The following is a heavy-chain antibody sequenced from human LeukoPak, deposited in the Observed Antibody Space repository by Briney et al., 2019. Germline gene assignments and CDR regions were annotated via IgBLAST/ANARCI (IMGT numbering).Heavy chain of an antibody. CDR1: GGSISSSSYY. CDR2: IYYSGST. J-gene: IGHJ3*02. Sequence: SETLSLTCTVSGGSISSSSYYWGWIRQPPGKGLEWIGSIYYSGSTNYNPSLKSRVTMSVDTSKNQFSLKLSSVTAADTAVYYCARGPVGGTTYNDGDAFDIWGQGTMVTVSS. V-gene: IGHV4-39*07. CDR3: ARGPVGGTTYNDGDAFDI. D-gene: IGHD1-7*01.